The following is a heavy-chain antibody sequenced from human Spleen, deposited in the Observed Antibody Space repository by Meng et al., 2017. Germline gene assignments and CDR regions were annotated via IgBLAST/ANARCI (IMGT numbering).Heavy chain of an antibody. CDR2: IIPDSGAT. V-gene: IGHV1-2*06. J-gene: IGHJ4*02. Sequence: ASVKVSCKVSGYIFSDYFLHWVRQAPGQGLEWVGRIIPDSGATNYAQKFQGRVTMTRDTSISTVYMELTRLRFDDVAVYYYARDLGEYSGYDFDYWGQGTLVTVSS. CDR1: GYIFSDYF. CDR3: ARDLGEYSGYDFDY. D-gene: IGHD5-12*01.